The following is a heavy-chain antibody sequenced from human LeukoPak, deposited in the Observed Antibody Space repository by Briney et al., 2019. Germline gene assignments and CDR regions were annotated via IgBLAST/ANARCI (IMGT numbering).Heavy chain of an antibody. CDR1: GFTFSSYA. CDR3: ARAPDYGVPSFDY. CDR2: ISYDGSNK. Sequence: PGGSLRLSCAASGFTFSSYAMHWVRQAPGKGLEWVAVISYDGSNKYYADSVKGRFTISRDNSKNTLYLQMNSLRAEDTAVYYCARAPDYGVPSFDYWGQGTLVTVSS. J-gene: IGHJ4*02. D-gene: IGHD4-17*01. V-gene: IGHV3-30*04.